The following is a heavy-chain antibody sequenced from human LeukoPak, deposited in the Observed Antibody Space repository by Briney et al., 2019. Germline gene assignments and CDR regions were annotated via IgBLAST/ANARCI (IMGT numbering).Heavy chain of an antibody. Sequence: ASVKVSCKASGYTFTSYSMTWVRQAPGQGLEWVGWISAYNGNTNYAQNLQDRVTMTTDTSTTTAYMELRSLRSDDTAVYYCARTLGYCSYTSCHTPLDYWGQGTLVTVSS. CDR2: ISAYNGNT. D-gene: IGHD2-2*01. CDR3: ARTLGYCSYTSCHTPLDY. J-gene: IGHJ4*02. V-gene: IGHV1-18*04. CDR1: GYTFTSYS.